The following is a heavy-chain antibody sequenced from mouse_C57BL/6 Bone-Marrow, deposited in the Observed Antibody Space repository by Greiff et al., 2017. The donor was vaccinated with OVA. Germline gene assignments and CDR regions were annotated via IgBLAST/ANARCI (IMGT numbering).Heavy chain of an antibody. Sequence: VQLQQSGAELARPGASVKLSCKASGYTFTSSGISWVKQSTGRGLEWLGVFYPRRGNPYYNEKFKGTATLTADKASSTAYMELRSLTSEDSAVYFGARTYSNYVWFAYWGQGTLVTVSA. D-gene: IGHD2-5*01. V-gene: IGHV1-81*01. CDR2: FYPRRGNP. J-gene: IGHJ3*01. CDR1: GYTFTSSG. CDR3: ARTYSNYVWFAY.